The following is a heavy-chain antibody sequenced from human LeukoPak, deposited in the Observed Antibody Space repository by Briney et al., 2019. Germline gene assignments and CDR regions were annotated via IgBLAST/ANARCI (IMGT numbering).Heavy chain of an antibody. V-gene: IGHV4-59*01. CDR3: ARGRDTAIPFMFDY. CDR1: GGSISSNY. Sequence: SETLSLTCTVSGGSISSNYWNWIRQPPGKGLEWIGYIYYSGSTNCNPSLKSRVTISVDTSKNQFSLNLTSVSAADTAVYYCARGRDTAIPFMFDYWGQGTLVTVSS. CDR2: IYYSGST. J-gene: IGHJ4*02. D-gene: IGHD5-18*01.